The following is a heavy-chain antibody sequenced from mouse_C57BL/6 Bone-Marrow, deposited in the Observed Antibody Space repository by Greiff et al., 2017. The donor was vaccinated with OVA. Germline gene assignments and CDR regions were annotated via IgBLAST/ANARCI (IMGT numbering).Heavy chain of an antibody. CDR3: ARDDYPAWFAY. CDR2: ISSGSSTI. Sequence: EVKLVESGGGLVKPGGSLKLSCAASGFTFSDYGMHWVRQAPEKGLEWVAYISSGSSTIYYADTVKGRSTISRDNAKNTLFLQMTSLRSEDTAMYYCARDDYPAWFAYWGQGTLVTVSA. D-gene: IGHD2-4*01. CDR1: GFTFSDYG. V-gene: IGHV5-17*01. J-gene: IGHJ3*01.